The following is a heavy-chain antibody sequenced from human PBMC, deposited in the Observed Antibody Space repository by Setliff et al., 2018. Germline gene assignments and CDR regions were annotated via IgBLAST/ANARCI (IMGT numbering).Heavy chain of an antibody. Sequence: PSETLSLTCTVSGGSISSGDYYWSWIRQPPRKGLEWIGYIYSSGSTYYNPSLKSRVSISVDTSKNQFSLKLSSVTAADTAVYYCARDVFPYHYEGAFDFWGQGTMVTVSS. J-gene: IGHJ3*01. CDR1: GGSISSGDYY. D-gene: IGHD3-22*01. CDR3: ARDVFPYHYEGAFDF. CDR2: IYSSGST. V-gene: IGHV4-30-4*08.